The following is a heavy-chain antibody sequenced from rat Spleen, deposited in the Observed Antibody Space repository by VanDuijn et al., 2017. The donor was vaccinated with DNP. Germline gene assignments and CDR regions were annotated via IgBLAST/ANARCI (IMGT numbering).Heavy chain of an antibody. V-gene: IGHV2-47*01. CDR2: KWAGGST. J-gene: IGHJ4*01. CDR3: ARVPNSYYVLDA. Sequence: QVLLRESGPGLVQPSQTLSLTCTVSGLSLPSNSVSWIRQPPGKGQEWMGTKWAGGSTNYNSAVQSRLSISRDTSKNQVFLKMNSLQTEDTATYYCARVPNSYYVLDAWGQGASVTVSS. CDR1: GLSLPSNS. D-gene: IGHD3-8*01.